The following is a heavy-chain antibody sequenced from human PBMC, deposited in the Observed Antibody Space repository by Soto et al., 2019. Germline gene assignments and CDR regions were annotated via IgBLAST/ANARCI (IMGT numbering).Heavy chain of an antibody. CDR2: ISAYNGNT. V-gene: IGHV1-18*01. CDR3: ARDGYYDSSGYRSDFDY. CDR1: GYTFTSYG. D-gene: IGHD3-22*01. J-gene: IGHJ4*02. Sequence: QVQLVQSGAEVKKPGASVKVSCKASGYTFTSYGISWVRQAPGQGLEWMGWISAYNGNTNYAQKLKGRVTMTTDTSQSTASMELRSLRSDDPAVYYCARDGYYDSSGYRSDFDYWGQGTLVTVSS.